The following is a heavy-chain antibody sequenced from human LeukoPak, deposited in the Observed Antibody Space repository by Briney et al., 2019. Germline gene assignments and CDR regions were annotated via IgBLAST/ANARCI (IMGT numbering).Heavy chain of an antibody. Sequence: GGSLRLSCAASGFTFSYYYMSWIRQAPGKGLEWVSYISGSSSYTNYADSVKGRFTISRDNAKNSLYLQMNSLRAEDTAVYYCAKDRGEHWFDPWGQGTLVTVSS. CDR1: GFTFSYYY. CDR2: ISGSSSYT. CDR3: AKDRGEHWFDP. J-gene: IGHJ5*02. D-gene: IGHD2-21*01. V-gene: IGHV3-11*06.